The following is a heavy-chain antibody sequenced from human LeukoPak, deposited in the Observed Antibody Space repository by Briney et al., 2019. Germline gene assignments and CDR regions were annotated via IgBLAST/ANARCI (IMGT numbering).Heavy chain of an antibody. CDR2: IKSKTDGGTT. CDR3: TTDSSYRITMVRGVIIKMNDLDY. CDR1: GFTFSNAW. Sequence: GGSLRLSCAASGFTFSNAWMSWVRQAPGKGLEWVGRIKSKTDGGTTDYAAPVKGRFTISRDDSKNTLYLQMNSLKTEDTAVYYCTTDSSYRITMVRGVIIKMNDLDYWGQGTLVTVSS. J-gene: IGHJ4*02. V-gene: IGHV3-15*01. D-gene: IGHD3-10*01.